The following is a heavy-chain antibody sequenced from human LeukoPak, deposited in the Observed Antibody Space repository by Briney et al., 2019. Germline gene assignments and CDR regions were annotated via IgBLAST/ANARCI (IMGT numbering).Heavy chain of an antibody. V-gene: IGHV5-51*01. CDR3: ARFRDFGVVSGDY. D-gene: IGHD3-3*01. CDR2: IFPRDSDT. CDR1: GYSFTSYW. J-gene: IGHJ4*02. Sequence: GESLKISCKGSGYSFTSYWIGWVRQMPGKGLEWMGIIFPRDSDTRYSPSFQGQVTISVDKSISTAYLQWSSLKASDSAMYCCARFRDFGVVSGDYWGQGTLVTVSS.